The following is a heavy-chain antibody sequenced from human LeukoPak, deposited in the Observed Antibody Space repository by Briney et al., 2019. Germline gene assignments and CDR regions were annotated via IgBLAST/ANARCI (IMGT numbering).Heavy chain of an antibody. J-gene: IGHJ4*02. CDR2: IYHSGST. CDR3: ARAFTKSTVNGGY. CDR1: GGSISSGDYY. Sequence: PSETLSLTCTVSGGSISSGDYYWGWIRQPPGKGLEWIGSIYHSGSTYYNPSLKSRVTISVDTSKNQFSLKLSSVTAADTAVYYCARAFTKSTVNGGYWGQGTLVTVSS. V-gene: IGHV4-39*07. D-gene: IGHD4-17*01.